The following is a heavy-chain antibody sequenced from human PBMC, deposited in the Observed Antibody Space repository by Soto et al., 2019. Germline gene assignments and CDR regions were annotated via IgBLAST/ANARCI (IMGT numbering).Heavy chain of an antibody. CDR3: ARGGGPYDSIT. Sequence: QVQLVQSGAAVKKPGSSVKVSCKASGGTFSSYAIRWVRQAPGQGLEWMGGIIPIFGTANYAQKFQGRVTSTADKSTSTAYMERSILRSEDTAVYYFARGGGPYDSITWGQGTLVTVSS. D-gene: IGHD3-22*01. J-gene: IGHJ5*02. CDR1: GGTFSSYA. V-gene: IGHV1-69*06. CDR2: IIPIFGTA.